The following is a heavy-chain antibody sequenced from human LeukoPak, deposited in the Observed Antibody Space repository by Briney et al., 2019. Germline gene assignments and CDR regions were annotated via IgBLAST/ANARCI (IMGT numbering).Heavy chain of an antibody. Sequence: SETLSLTCTVSGGSISSYYWSWIRQPPGKGLEWIGYIYYSGSTNYNPSLKSRVTISVDTSKNQFSLKLSSVTAADRAVYFCAKHEGSYYDKSGYTFDFWGQGTLVTVSS. CDR1: GGSISSYY. CDR3: AKHEGSYYDKSGYTFDF. CDR2: IYYSGST. D-gene: IGHD3-22*01. J-gene: IGHJ4*02. V-gene: IGHV4-59*08.